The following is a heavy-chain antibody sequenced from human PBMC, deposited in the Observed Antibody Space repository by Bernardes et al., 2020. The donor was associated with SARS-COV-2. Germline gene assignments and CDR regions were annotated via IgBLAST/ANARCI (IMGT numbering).Heavy chain of an antibody. Sequence: LSLTCTVSSGSINNHYLSWVRQPPGKGLEWIGYIYYSGSTHYNPSLKSRVTISLDTSKNQVSLRLSSVTAADTAVYYCARWGSGSSHYYYYYGMDVWGQGTTVTVSS. CDR1: SGSINNHY. CDR3: ARWGSGSSHYYYYYGMDV. J-gene: IGHJ6*02. V-gene: IGHV4-59*11. D-gene: IGHD3-16*01. CDR2: IYYSGST.